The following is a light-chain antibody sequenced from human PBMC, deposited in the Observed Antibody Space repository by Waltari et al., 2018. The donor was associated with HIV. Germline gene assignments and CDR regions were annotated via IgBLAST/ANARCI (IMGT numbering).Light chain of an antibody. Sequence: SCRASQSVTSGLLAWYQQKRGQAPRLLIYGASSRAPGIPDRFSGGGSGTDFTLTISRLEPEDFAVYYCQQYGSSPYTFGQGTKLEIK. V-gene: IGKV3-20*01. CDR3: QQYGSSPYT. CDR1: QSVTSGL. CDR2: GAS. J-gene: IGKJ2*01.